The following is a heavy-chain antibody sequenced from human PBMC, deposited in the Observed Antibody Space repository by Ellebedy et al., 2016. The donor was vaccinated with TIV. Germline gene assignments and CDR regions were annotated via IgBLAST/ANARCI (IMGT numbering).Heavy chain of an antibody. CDR2: FNLGGST. CDR3: AKWTVGYCSNPSCYIGDY. CDR1: SGSFSNYY. Sequence: MPGGSLRLSCAVHSGSFSNYYWSWIRQTPGKGLEWIGEFNLGGSTNYNPSLKSRVTISVDTSKNQFSLKLSSVTAADTAVYYCAKWTVGYCSNPSCYIGDYWGQGTLVTVSS. D-gene: IGHD2-2*02. J-gene: IGHJ4*02. V-gene: IGHV4-34*01.